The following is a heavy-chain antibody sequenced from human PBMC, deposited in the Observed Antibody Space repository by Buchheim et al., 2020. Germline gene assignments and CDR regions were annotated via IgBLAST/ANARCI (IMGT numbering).Heavy chain of an antibody. Sequence: QVQLVESGGGVVQPGRSLRLSCAASGFTFSSYGMHWVRQAPGKGLEWVAVISYDGSNKYYADSVKGRFTISRDKSKNTLYLQMNSLRAEDTAVYYCAKEGQQLDYYYYYGMDVWGQGTT. J-gene: IGHJ6*02. CDR3: AKEGQQLDYYYYYGMDV. CDR2: ISYDGSNK. CDR1: GFTFSSYG. D-gene: IGHD6-13*01. V-gene: IGHV3-30*18.